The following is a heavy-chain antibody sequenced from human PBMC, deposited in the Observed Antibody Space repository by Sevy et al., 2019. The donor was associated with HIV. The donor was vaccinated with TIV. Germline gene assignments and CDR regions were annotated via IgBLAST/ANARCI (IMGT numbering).Heavy chain of an antibody. CDR1: GFTFSTYT. CDR3: ARAAYYCSTTSCYIDY. Sequence: GGSLRLSCAASGFTFSTYTMNWVRQAPGKGLEWVSSMSSSSSYIYYADSVKGRFTISRDNAKNSLYLQMNSLRVEDTAVYYCARAAYYCSTTSCYIDYWGQGTLVTVSS. CDR2: MSSSSSYI. V-gene: IGHV3-21*01. D-gene: IGHD2-2*02. J-gene: IGHJ4*02.